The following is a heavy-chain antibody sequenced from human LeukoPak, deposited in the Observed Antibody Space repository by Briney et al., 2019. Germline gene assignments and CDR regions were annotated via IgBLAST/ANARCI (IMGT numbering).Heavy chain of an antibody. CDR3: ARGEYFHH. CDR1: GGSFSGYY. CDR2: INHSGST. V-gene: IGHV4-34*01. Sequence: SETLSLTCAVYGGSFSGYYWSWIRLPPGKGLEWIGEINHSGSTNYNPSLKSRVTISVDTSKNQFSLKLSSMTAADTAVYYCARGEYFHHWGQGTLVTVSS. J-gene: IGHJ1*01.